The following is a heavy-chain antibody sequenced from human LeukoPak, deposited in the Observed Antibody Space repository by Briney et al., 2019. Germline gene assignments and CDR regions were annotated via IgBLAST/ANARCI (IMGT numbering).Heavy chain of an antibody. Sequence: AGSLRLSCAASGFTFSSYDMSWVRQAQGQGLEYVSAISSNGSSNYYENSVKGRFTISRDNSKNTLYLQMGSLRAEDMAVYYCARAVKYRSGPLTDLLPYYFDYWGQGTLVTVSA. CDR3: ARAVKYRSGPLTDLLPYYFDY. CDR1: GFTFSSYD. J-gene: IGHJ4*02. D-gene: IGHD6-19*01. CDR2: ISSNGSSN. V-gene: IGHV3-64*01.